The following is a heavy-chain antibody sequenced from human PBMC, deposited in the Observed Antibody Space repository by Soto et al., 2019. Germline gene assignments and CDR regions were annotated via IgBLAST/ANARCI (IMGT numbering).Heavy chain of an antibody. D-gene: IGHD2-2*01. CDR2: ISSSGSTI. CDR1: GFTFSSYE. V-gene: IGHV3-48*03. Sequence: PGGSLRLSCAASGFTFSSYEMNWVRQAPGKGLEWVSYISSSGSTIYYADSVKGRFTISRDNAKNSLYLQMNSLRAEDTAVYYCAKSRDSYYYGMDVWGQGTTVTVSS. J-gene: IGHJ6*02. CDR3: AKSRDSYYYGMDV.